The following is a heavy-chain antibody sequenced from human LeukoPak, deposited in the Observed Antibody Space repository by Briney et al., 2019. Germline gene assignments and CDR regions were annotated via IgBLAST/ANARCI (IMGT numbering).Heavy chain of an antibody. CDR1: GFTFSSNY. Sequence: GGSLRLSCAASGFTFSSNYMSWVRLAPGKGLEWVSVIYSGGSTYYADSVKGRFTISRDNSKNTLYLQMNSLRAEDTAVYYCARDHIVVVPAEHSYDYYYYYGMDVWGQGTTVTVSS. J-gene: IGHJ6*02. CDR2: IYSGGST. D-gene: IGHD2-2*01. CDR3: ARDHIVVVPAEHSYDYYYYYGMDV. V-gene: IGHV3-66*02.